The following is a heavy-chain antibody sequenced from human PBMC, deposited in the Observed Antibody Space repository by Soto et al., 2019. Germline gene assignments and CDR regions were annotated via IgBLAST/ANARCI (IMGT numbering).Heavy chain of an antibody. D-gene: IGHD5-12*01. CDR1: GFTVSSNY. J-gene: IGHJ4*02. CDR3: ARGSGYVDW. Sequence: EVQLVESGGGLVQPGGSLRLSCAASGFTVSSNYMSWVRQAPGKGLEWVSVIYSGGSTYYADSVKGRFTISRNNSKNTLYLQRDSLRDEETAVYDCARGSGYVDWWGQGTLVTVSS. V-gene: IGHV3-66*01. CDR2: IYSGGST.